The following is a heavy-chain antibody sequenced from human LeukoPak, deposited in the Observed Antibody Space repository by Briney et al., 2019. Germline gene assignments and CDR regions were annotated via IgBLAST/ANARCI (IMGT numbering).Heavy chain of an antibody. D-gene: IGHD7-27*01. Sequence: ASVKVSCKASGYTFNIYYMHWMRQAPGQGLEWMGWINPNSGATNYAQKFQGRVTMTRDTSISTAYMELSSLRSDDTSVYYYARGPATGDFDYWGQGTLVTVSS. CDR2: INPNSGAT. V-gene: IGHV1-2*02. CDR3: ARGPATGDFDY. J-gene: IGHJ4*02. CDR1: GYTFNIYY.